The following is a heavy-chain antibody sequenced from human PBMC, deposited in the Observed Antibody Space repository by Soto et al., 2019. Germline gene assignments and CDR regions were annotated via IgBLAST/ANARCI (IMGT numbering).Heavy chain of an antibody. J-gene: IGHJ6*02. V-gene: IGHV4-4*02. CDR2: MFHSGST. Sequence: QVQLQESGPGLVKPSGTLSLTCVVSGASISDSHWWPWVRQPPGKGLEWIGEMFHSGSTNYNPTRTSRVTTAVDKLSDQFPLKLNTVTGPAAALDYCAKNNDCALDARGQGTTVTVSS. D-gene: IGHD1-1*01. CDR3: AKNNDCALDA. CDR1: GASISDSHW.